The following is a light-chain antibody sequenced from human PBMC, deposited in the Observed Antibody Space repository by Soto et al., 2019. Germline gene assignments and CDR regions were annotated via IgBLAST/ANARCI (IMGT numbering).Light chain of an antibody. CDR2: EVS. Sequence: QSVLTQPACVSGSPGQSITVSCTGTGSDVGSYKYVSWYQQHPGKAPKLIIFEVSNRPSGVSDRFSGSKSGNTASLTISGLQAEDEADYYCSSYTSISSLGVFGTGTKVTVL. J-gene: IGLJ1*01. CDR1: GSDVGSYKY. CDR3: SSYTSISSLGV. V-gene: IGLV2-14*01.